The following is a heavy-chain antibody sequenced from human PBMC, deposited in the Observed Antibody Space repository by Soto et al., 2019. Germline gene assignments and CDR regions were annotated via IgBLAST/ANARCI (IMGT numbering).Heavy chain of an antibody. Sequence: VKVSCKASGGTFSSYVISWVRQAPGQGLEWMGGIIPIFGTANYAQKFQGRVTITADESRRTAYMELSSLRSEDTAVYYCAREFPDSSGGSCYLDYWGQGTLVTVSS. V-gene: IGHV1-69*13. CDR3: AREFPDSSGGSCYLDY. J-gene: IGHJ4*02. CDR2: IIPIFGTA. D-gene: IGHD2-15*01. CDR1: GGTFSSYV.